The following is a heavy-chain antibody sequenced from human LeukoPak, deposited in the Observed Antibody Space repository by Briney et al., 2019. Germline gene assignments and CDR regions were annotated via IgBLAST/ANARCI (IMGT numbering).Heavy chain of an antibody. J-gene: IGHJ3*02. CDR1: GLTFSSYA. D-gene: IGHD2-15*01. CDR2: ISGSGGST. CDR3: AKRIGYCSGGSSYHDAFDI. V-gene: IGHV3-23*01. Sequence: PGGSLRLSCAASGLTFSSYAMSWVRQAPGKGLEWVSAISGSGGSTYYADSVKGRFTLSRDNSKNTLYLQMNSLRAEDTAVYYCAKRIGYCSGGSSYHDAFDIWGPGTMVTVSS.